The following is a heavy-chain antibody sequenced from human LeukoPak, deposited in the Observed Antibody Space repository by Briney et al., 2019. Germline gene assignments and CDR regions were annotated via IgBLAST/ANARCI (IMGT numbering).Heavy chain of an antibody. J-gene: IGHJ4*02. V-gene: IGHV1-2*02. CDR3: AREVVTMVRGVSGPFDY. CDR2: INPNSGGT. D-gene: IGHD3-10*01. Sequence: ASVKVSCKASGYTFTGYYMHWVRQAPGQGLEWMGWINPNSGGTNYAQKFQGRVTMTRDTSISTAYMELSRLRSDDTAVYYCAREVVTMVRGVSGPFDYWGKGTLVTVSS. CDR1: GYTFTGYY.